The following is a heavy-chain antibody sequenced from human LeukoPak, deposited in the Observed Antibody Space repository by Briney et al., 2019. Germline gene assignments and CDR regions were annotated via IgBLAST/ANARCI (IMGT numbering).Heavy chain of an antibody. J-gene: IGHJ4*02. CDR3: AKERRESTVTTVACFDY. CDR2: ISGSGGST. CDR1: GFTFSSYA. Sequence: PGGSLRLSCAAFGFTFSSYAMSWVRQAPGKGLEWVSAISGSGGSTYYADSVKGRFTISRDNSKNTLYLQMNSLRAEDTAVYYCAKERRESTVTTVACFDYWGQGTLVTVSS. D-gene: IGHD4-17*01. V-gene: IGHV3-23*01.